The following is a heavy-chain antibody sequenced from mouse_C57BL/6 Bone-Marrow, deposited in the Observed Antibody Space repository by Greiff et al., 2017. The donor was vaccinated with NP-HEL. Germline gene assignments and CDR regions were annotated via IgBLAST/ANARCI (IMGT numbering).Heavy chain of an antibody. CDR1: GYTFTSYW. J-gene: IGHJ3*01. D-gene: IGHD2-3*01. V-gene: IGHV1-69*01. Sequence: QVQLQQSGAELVMPGASVKLSCKASGYTFTSYWMHWVKQRPGQGLEWIGEIDPSDSYTNYNQKFKGKSTLTVDKSSSTAYMQLNSLTSEDSAVYDCAREGDGYYVAYWGQGTLVTVSA. CDR2: IDPSDSYT. CDR3: AREGDGYYVAY.